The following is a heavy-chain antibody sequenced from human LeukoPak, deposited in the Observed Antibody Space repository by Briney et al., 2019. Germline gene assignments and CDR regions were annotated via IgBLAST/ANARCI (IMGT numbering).Heavy chain of an antibody. J-gene: IGHJ4*02. CDR2: IIPILGIA. D-gene: IGHD5-18*01. V-gene: IGHV1-69*04. CDR3: ARDTNVDTAMVSDPDY. CDR1: GGTFSSYA. Sequence: ASVKVSCKASGGTFSSYAISGVRQAPGQGLEWMGRIIPILGIANYAQKFQGRVTITADKSTSTAYMELSSLRSEDTAVYYCARDTNVDTAMVSDPDYWGQGTLVTVSS.